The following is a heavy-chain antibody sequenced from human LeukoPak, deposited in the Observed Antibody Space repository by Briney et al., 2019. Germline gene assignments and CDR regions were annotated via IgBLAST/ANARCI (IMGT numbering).Heavy chain of an antibody. CDR2: IYFSGST. D-gene: IGHD6-13*01. CDR3: ARAGGGSSSSGYDY. CDR1: GGSISSYH. V-gene: IGHV4-59*12. J-gene: IGHJ4*02. Sequence: WEPLSLTCTACGGSISSYHWSGIREPRGKGVEGIGYIYFSGSTNYTPSLKSRVTISLDTSKNPLSLNLSSVTAADTAVYYCARAGGGSSSSGYDYWGQGTLVTVSS.